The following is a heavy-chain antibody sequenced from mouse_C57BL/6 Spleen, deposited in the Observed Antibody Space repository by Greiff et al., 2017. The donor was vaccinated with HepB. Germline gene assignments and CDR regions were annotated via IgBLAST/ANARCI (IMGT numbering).Heavy chain of an antibody. J-gene: IGHJ4*01. V-gene: IGHV1-52*01. Sequence: VQLQQPGAELVRPGSSVKLFCKASGYTFTSYWMHWVKQRPIQGLEWIGNIDPSDSETHYNQKFKDKATLTVDKSSSTAYMQLSSLTSEDSAVYYCARSSEFNAMDYWGQGTSVTVSS. CDR1: GYTFTSYW. CDR2: IDPSDSET. CDR3: ARSSEFNAMDY.